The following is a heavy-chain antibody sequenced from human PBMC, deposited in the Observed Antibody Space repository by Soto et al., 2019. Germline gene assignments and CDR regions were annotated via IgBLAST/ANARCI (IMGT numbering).Heavy chain of an antibody. CDR1: GYSISSGYH. J-gene: IGHJ5*02. V-gene: IGHV4-38-2*02. D-gene: IGHD2-15*01. CDR3: ARQDRVVAEGRWFDP. CDR2: VHYSGNT. Sequence: PSETLSLTCTVSGYSISSGYHWAWNRQPPGTGLEWLGSVHYSGNTYYNPSLKSRLTISVDKSKNQFSLNLSSVTAADTAVYYCARQDRVVAEGRWFDPWGQGTLVTVSS.